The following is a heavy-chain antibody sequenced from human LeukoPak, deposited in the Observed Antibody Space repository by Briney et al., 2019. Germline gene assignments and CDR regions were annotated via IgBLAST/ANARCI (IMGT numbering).Heavy chain of an antibody. CDR1: GFTFTTYG. J-gene: IGHJ4*02. CDR3: AKRGHYSINWYHYFDY. V-gene: IGHV3-30*18. Sequence: GGSLRLSCAASGFTFTTYGLHWVRQTPGKGLEWVAAIASNGGSEYYADSVKGRFTISRDNSKNTLFLQMNSLRPDDTAVYYCAKRGHYSINWYHYFDYWGQGTLVTVSS. D-gene: IGHD6-13*01. CDR2: IASNGGSE.